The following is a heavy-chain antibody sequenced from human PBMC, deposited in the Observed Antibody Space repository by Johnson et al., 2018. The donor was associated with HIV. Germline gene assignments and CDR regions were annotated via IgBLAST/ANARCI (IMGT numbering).Heavy chain of an antibody. CDR1: GFTFDDYG. V-gene: IGHV3-20*04. D-gene: IGHD3-9*01. Sequence: MLLVESGGGVVRPGGSLRLSCAASGFTFDDYGMSWVRQAPGKGLEWVSGINWNGGSTGYADSVKGRFTISRDNAKNSLYLQMNSLRADDTAVYYCARGFDWHWPTSAFHVWGQGTMVSVSS. J-gene: IGHJ3*01. CDR3: ARGFDWHWPTSAFHV. CDR2: INWNGGST.